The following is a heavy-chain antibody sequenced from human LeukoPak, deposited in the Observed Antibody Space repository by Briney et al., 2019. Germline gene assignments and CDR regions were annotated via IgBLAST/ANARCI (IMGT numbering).Heavy chain of an antibody. CDR1: GFTFSSYG. D-gene: IGHD3-3*01. Sequence: PGRSLRLSCAASGFTFSSYGMHWVRQAPGKGLEWVAVIWYDGSNKYYADSVKGRFTISRDNSKNTLYLQMNSLRAEDTAVYYCAKDWDSWSGYSAFDIWGQRTMVTVSS. V-gene: IGHV3-33*06. J-gene: IGHJ3*02. CDR2: IWYDGSNK. CDR3: AKDWDSWSGYSAFDI.